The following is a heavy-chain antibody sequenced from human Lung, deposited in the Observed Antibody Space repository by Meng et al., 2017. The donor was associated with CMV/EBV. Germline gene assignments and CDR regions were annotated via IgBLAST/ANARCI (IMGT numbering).Heavy chain of an antibody. CDR3: TTKLRFLQWFQELDEEY. J-gene: IGHJ4*02. CDR1: GENFATYW. CDR2: IHPADSDT. D-gene: IGHD3-3*01. V-gene: IGHV5-51*01. Sequence: GEXXKISCDASGENFATYWIAWVRQVPGRGLEWVGIIHPADSDTRYSPSLQGHVLITADKSLTTISLQWSTLKASDTAMYYCTTKLRFLQWFQELDEEYWXQGTXVTVSS.